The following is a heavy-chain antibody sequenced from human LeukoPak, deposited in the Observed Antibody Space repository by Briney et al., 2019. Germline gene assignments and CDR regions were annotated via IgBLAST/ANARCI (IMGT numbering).Heavy chain of an antibody. CDR3: ARGTDRRVRGVIIRYYYGMDV. CDR1: GDYS. D-gene: IGHD3-10*01. V-gene: IGHV4-30-2*01. Sequence: GDYSMTWVRQAPGKGLEWVGYIYHSGSTYYNPSLKSRVTISVDRSKNQFSLKLSSVTAADTAVYYCARGTDRRVRGVIIRYYYGMDVWGQGTTVTVSS. CDR2: IYHSGST. J-gene: IGHJ6*02.